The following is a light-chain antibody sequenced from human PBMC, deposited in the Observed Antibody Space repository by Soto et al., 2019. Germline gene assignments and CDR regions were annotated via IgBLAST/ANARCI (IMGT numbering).Light chain of an antibody. CDR1: QSISSW. CDR2: DAS. CDR3: QQYNSYPGT. V-gene: IGKV1-5*01. Sequence: DIQMTQSPSTLSASVGDRVTITCRASQSISSWLAWYQQKPGKAPQLLIYDASSLESGVPSRCSGSGSGTEFTLTISSRQPDDFATYYCQQYNSYPGTFGQGTKVEIK. J-gene: IGKJ1*01.